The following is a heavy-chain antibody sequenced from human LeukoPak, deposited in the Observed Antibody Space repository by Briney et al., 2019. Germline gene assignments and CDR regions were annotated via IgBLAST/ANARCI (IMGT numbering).Heavy chain of an antibody. D-gene: IGHD7-27*01. Sequence: ASVKVSCKASGYTFTSYDINWVRQAPGQGLEWMGWINPNSGGTNYAQKFQGRVTMTRDTSISTAYMELSRLRSDDTAVYYCAREPKLTGDDAFDIWGQGTMVTVSS. J-gene: IGHJ3*02. CDR2: INPNSGGT. V-gene: IGHV1-2*02. CDR3: AREPKLTGDDAFDI. CDR1: GYTFTSYD.